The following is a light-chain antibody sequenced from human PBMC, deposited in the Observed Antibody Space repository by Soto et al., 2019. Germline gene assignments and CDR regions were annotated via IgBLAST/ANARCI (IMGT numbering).Light chain of an antibody. CDR3: QQANSFPIT. CDR1: QGITNW. J-gene: IGKJ5*01. Sequence: IQLTHSPSSLSASVGDRVTITCRASQGITNWLAWYQQKPGKAPKLLIYAASSLQSGVPSRFSGSGSGTDFTLTISSLQPEDFATYYCQQANSFPITFGQGTRLEIK. CDR2: AAS. V-gene: IGKV1-12*01.